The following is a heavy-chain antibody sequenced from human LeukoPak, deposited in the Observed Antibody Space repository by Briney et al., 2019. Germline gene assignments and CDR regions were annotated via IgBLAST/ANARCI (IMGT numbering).Heavy chain of an antibody. V-gene: IGHV1-3*01. Sequence: ASVKVSCKASGYTFTSYAVHWVRQAPGQRLEWMGWINAGNGNTKYSQNFQGRVTITRDTSASTAYMELSSLRPEDTAVYYCARDKAVTTELTQYFQHWGRGTLVTVSS. J-gene: IGHJ1*01. CDR3: ARDKAVTTELTQYFQH. CDR2: INAGNGNT. D-gene: IGHD4-11*01. CDR1: GYTFTSYA.